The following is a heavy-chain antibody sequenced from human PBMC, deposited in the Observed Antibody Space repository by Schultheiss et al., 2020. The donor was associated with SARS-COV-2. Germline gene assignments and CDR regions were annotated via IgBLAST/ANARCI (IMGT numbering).Heavy chain of an antibody. V-gene: IGHV1-24*01. D-gene: IGHD4-11*01. CDR1: GYTLTELS. J-gene: IGHJ6*02. CDR3: ASPDYSKGDYYYYGMDV. CDR2: FDPEDGET. Sequence: ASVKVSCKVSGYTLTELSMHWVRQAPGKGLEWMGGFDPEDGETIYAQKFQGRVTMTEDTSTDTAYMELSSLRSEDTAVYYCASPDYSKGDYYYYGMDVWGQGTTVTVSS.